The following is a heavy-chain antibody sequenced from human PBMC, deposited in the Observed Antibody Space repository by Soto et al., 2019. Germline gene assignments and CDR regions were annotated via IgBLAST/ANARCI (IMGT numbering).Heavy chain of an antibody. V-gene: IGHV3-7*03. D-gene: IGHD2-2*01. J-gene: IGHJ5*02. CDR1: GFTFSSYW. Sequence: GGSLRLSCAASGFTFSSYWMSWVRQAPGKGLEWVANIKQDGSEKYYVDSVKGRFTISRDNAKNPLYLQMNSLRAEDTAVYYCARLGYCSSTSCYYGWFDPWGQGTLVTAPQ. CDR2: IKQDGSEK. CDR3: ARLGYCSSTSCYYGWFDP.